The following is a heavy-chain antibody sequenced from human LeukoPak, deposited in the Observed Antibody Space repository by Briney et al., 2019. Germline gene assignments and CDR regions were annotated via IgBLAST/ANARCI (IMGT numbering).Heavy chain of an antibody. CDR1: GYTFTSYY. D-gene: IGHD2-21*02. CDR3: ARGGRTSRMVTPRNPDY. CDR2: INPSGGST. Sequence: ASVKVSCKASGYTFTSYYMHWVRQAPGQGLEWMGIINPSGGSTSYAQKFQGRVTMTRDTSTSTVYMELSSLRSEDTAVYYCARGGRTSRMVTPRNPDYWGQGTLVTVSS. J-gene: IGHJ4*02. V-gene: IGHV1-46*01.